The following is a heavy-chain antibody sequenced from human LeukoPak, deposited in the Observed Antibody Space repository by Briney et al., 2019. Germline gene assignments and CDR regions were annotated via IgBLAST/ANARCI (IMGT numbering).Heavy chain of an antibody. Sequence: SETLSLTCTVSGASISSYYWSWLRQPPGKGLEWIGYIYHSGSTKYNPSLKSRVTISIDTSKNQFSLKLSSVTAADTAVYYCARDRRGSYWGQGTLVTVSS. J-gene: IGHJ4*02. CDR3: ARDRRGSY. CDR1: GASISSYY. V-gene: IGHV4-59*01. CDR2: IYHSGST.